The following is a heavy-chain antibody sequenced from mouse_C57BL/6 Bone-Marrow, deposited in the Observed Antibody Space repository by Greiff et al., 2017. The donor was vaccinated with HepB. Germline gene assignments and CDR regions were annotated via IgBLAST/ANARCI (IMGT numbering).Heavy chain of an antibody. CDR2: IYPRSGNT. Sequence: QVQLQHSGAELARPGASVKLSCKASGYTFTSYGISWVKQRTGQGLEWIGEIYPRSGNTYYNEKFKGKATLTADKSSSTAYMELRSLTSEDSAVYFCARDYGSSLFDYWGQGTTLTVSS. D-gene: IGHD1-1*01. J-gene: IGHJ2*01. V-gene: IGHV1-81*01. CDR1: GYTFTSYG. CDR3: ARDYGSSLFDY.